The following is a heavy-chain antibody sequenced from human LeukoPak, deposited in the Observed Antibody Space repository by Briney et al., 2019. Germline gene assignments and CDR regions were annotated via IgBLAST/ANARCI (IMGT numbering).Heavy chain of an antibody. Sequence: SQTLSLTCTVSGGSISSGDYYWSWIRQPPGKGLEWIGYTYYSGSTYYNPSLKSRVTISVDTSKNQFSLKLSSVTAADTAVYYCARSGYSYGYDEDAFDIWGQGTMVTVSS. CDR1: GGSISSGDYY. CDR3: ARSGYSYGYDEDAFDI. V-gene: IGHV4-30-4*08. CDR2: TYYSGST. D-gene: IGHD5-18*01. J-gene: IGHJ3*02.